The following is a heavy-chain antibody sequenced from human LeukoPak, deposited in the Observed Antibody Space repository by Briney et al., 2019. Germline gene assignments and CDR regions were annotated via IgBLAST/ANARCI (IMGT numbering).Heavy chain of an antibody. D-gene: IGHD6-6*01. CDR2: ISSNGATT. CDR3: VKDRSIAAPNNDFFDS. V-gene: IGHV3-64D*06. Sequence: GRSLRLSWSAAGFTVNRFYLHWVRQAPGKGLEFVSHISSNGATTYYPDSVKGRFTISRDNSKNTLYLQMSSLRAGDTAVYYCVKDRSIAAPNNDFFDSWGQGALVTVSS. J-gene: IGHJ4*02. CDR1: GFTVNRFY.